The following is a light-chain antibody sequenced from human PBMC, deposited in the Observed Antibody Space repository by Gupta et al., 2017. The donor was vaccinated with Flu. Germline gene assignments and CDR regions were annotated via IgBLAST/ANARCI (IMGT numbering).Light chain of an antibody. CDR1: QSVTNNY. J-gene: IGKJ1*01. CDR2: GAS. V-gene: IGKV3-20*01. Sequence: LLTQSPGTLSLSPGERATLSCRASQSVTNNYLAWFQQKPGPAPRLLIYGASSRATDIPDRFSGSGSGTDFTLTISRLEPEDVAVYYCHQYDCSHTFGQGTKVEVK. CDR3: HQYDCSHT.